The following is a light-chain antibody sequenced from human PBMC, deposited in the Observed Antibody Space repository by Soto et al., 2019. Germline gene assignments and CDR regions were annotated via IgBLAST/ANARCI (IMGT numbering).Light chain of an antibody. CDR1: SSNIGAGYD. Sequence: QAVVTQPPSVSGAPGQRVTISCTGSSSNIGAGYDVHWYQQLPGTAPKLLIYANSNRPSGVPDRFSGSKSGTSASLAITGLQAEDEADYYCQSYDNSLSGSRVFGTGTKVTVL. CDR2: ANS. J-gene: IGLJ1*01. V-gene: IGLV1-40*01. CDR3: QSYDNSLSGSRV.